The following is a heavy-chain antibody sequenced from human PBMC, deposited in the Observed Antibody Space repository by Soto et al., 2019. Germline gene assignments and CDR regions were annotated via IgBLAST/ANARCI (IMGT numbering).Heavy chain of an antibody. CDR2: IYYSGST. Sequence: QLQLQESGPGLVKPSETLSLTCTVSGGSISSSSYYWGWIRQPPGKGLEWIGSIYYSGSTYYNPSLKSRVTISVDTSKNQFSLKLSSVTAADTAVYYCARSREQWLVEAFDIWGQGTMVTVSS. V-gene: IGHV4-39*01. J-gene: IGHJ3*02. CDR1: GGSISSSSYY. CDR3: ARSREQWLVEAFDI. D-gene: IGHD6-19*01.